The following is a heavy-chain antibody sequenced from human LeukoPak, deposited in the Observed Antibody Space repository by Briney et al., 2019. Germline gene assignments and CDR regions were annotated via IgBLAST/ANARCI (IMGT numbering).Heavy chain of an antibody. V-gene: IGHV4-30-4*01. CDR3: ARPYYYDSRIDP. CDR1: GGSISRGDYY. Sequence: SETLSLTCTLSGGSISRGDYYCSWIRQPPGKGLEWIGYMYYSGSTYYNPSLKSRVTISVDTSKNQFSLKLSSVTAADTAVYYCARPYYYDSRIDPWGQGTLVTVSS. CDR2: MYYSGST. J-gene: IGHJ5*02. D-gene: IGHD3-22*01.